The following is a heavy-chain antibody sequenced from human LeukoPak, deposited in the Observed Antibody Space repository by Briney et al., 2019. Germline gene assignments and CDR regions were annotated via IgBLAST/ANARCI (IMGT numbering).Heavy chain of an antibody. Sequence: EWVANVNRDGSETYYLDSVKGRFTISKDNAKNSLYPQMNSLRAEDTALYHCARNNGMDVWGQGTTVIVSS. CDR2: VNRDGSET. J-gene: IGHJ6*02. V-gene: IGHV3-7*03. CDR3: ARNNGMDV.